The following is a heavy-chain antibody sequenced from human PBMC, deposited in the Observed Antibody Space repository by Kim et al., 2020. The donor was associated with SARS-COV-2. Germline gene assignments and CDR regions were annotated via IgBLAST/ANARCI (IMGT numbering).Heavy chain of an antibody. Sequence: GGSLRLSCAASGFSFRSSVMSWVRQAPGKGLEWVSAISITGGTTYYADSVKGRFTISRDNSKNTLYLQVNSLRPGDTAIYYCARDTPYYFDYWGQGTLVTVSS. CDR3: ARDTPYYFDY. V-gene: IGHV3-23*01. CDR2: ISITGGTT. CDR1: GFSFRSSV. J-gene: IGHJ4*02.